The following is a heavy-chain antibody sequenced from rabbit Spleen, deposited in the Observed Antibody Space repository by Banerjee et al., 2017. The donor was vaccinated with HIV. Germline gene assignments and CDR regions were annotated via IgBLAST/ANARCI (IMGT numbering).Heavy chain of an antibody. CDR2: IYTDGSGST. CDR3: ARDTGSSFSSYGMDL. CDR1: GFSFSSSYW. V-gene: IGHV1S45*01. D-gene: IGHD8-1*01. Sequence: QEQLEESGGDLVKPEGSLTLTCTASGFSFSSSYWICWVRQAPGKGLEWIGCIYTDGSGSTAYASWAKGRFTVSKTSATTVTLQMTSLTAADTSTYFCARDTGSSFSSYGMDLWGQGTLVTVS. J-gene: IGHJ6*01.